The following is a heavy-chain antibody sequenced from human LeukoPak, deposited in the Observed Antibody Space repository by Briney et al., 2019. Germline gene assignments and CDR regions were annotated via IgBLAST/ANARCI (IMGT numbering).Heavy chain of an antibody. CDR1: GGSISSSSYY. Sequence: SSETLSLTCAVSGGSISSSSYYWGWIRQPPGKGLECIGSIYYSGSTYYNPSLKSRVTMSVDTSKNQFSLKLSSVTAADTAVYYCARDSGFATMVLPFDYWGQGTLVTVSS. V-gene: IGHV4-39*07. J-gene: IGHJ4*02. CDR2: IYYSGST. D-gene: IGHD3-10*01. CDR3: ARDSGFATMVLPFDY.